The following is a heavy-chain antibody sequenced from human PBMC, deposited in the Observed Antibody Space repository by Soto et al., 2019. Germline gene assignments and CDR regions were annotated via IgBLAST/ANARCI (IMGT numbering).Heavy chain of an antibody. CDR1: GFTFSSYG. CDR2: ISYDGSNK. V-gene: IGHV3-30*18. D-gene: IGHD6-13*01. J-gene: IGHJ6*02. Sequence: GGSLRLSCAASGFTFSSYGMHWVRQAPGKGLEWVAVISYDGSNKYYADSVKGRFTISRDNSKNTLYLQMNSLRAEDTAAYYCAKDQDSSSWYKSYYGMDVWGQGTTVTVSS. CDR3: AKDQDSSSWYKSYYGMDV.